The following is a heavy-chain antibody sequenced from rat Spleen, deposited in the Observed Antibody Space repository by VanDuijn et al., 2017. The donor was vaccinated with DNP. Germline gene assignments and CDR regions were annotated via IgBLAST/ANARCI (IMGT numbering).Heavy chain of an antibody. D-gene: IGHD1-11*01. V-gene: IGHV5S13*01. CDR1: GFTFSNYG. CDR3: TRPRGSYGGYRVDA. Sequence: EVQLVESGGGLVQPGRSLKLSCAASGFTFSNYGMAWVRQAPTKGLEWVASISTRGEYTHYRDSVKGRFTVSRDNAESTLHLQMDSLRSEDTATYYCTRPRGSYGGYRVDAWGQGISVSVSS. J-gene: IGHJ4*01. CDR2: ISTRGEYT.